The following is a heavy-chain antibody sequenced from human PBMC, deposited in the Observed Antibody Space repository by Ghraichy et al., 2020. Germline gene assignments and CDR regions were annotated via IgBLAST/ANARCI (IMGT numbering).Heavy chain of an antibody. J-gene: IGHJ4*02. Sequence: SETLSLTCTVSRGSISSTPYYWVWIRQPPGKGLEYIGSIFYTGSTYFNPSLKSRVTMPVDTSKNQFSLRLSSVTAAYTAVYYCARLFSFGGYFNFDNWGQGTLVTVSS. CDR3: ARLFSFGGYFNFDN. V-gene: IGHV4-39*01. CDR2: IFYTGST. CDR1: RGSISSTPYY. D-gene: IGHD5-12*01.